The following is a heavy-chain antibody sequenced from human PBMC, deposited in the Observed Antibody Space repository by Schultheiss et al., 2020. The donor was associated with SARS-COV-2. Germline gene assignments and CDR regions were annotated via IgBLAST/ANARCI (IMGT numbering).Heavy chain of an antibody. CDR3: ARDHAYYDFWSGKLGLDV. CDR2: ISSSGSTI. V-gene: IGHV3-48*03. D-gene: IGHD3-3*01. Sequence: GGSLRLSCAASGFTFSSYEMNWVRQAPGKGLEWVSYISSSGSTIYYADSVKGRFTISRDNAKNSLYLQMNSLRAEDTAVYYCARDHAYYDFWSGKLGLDVWGKGTTVTVSS. CDR1: GFTFSSYE. J-gene: IGHJ6*04.